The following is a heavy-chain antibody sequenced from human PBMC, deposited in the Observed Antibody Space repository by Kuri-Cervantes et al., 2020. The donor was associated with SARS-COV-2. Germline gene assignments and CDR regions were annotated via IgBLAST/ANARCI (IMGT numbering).Heavy chain of an antibody. J-gene: IGHJ4*02. CDR2: ISSSSSYI. V-gene: IGHV3-21*04. CDR1: GFTFSSYS. Sequence: GGSLRLSCAASGFTFSSYSMNWVRQAPGKGLEWVSSISSSSSYIYYADSVKGRFTISRDNAKNSLYLQMNSLRAEDTAVYYCARRNSGSYSDTLTYFDYWGQGTLVTVSS. D-gene: IGHD1-26*01. CDR3: ARRNSGSYSDTLTYFDY.